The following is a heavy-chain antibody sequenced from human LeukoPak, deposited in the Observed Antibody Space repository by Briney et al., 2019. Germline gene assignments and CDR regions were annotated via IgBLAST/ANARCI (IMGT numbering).Heavy chain of an antibody. CDR1: GGSFSGYY. CDR2: INHSGST. V-gene: IGHV4-34*01. CDR3: ARLGYCSYTTCPPPYFYMDV. Sequence: SETLSLTCAVYGGSFSGYYWTWIRQPPGKGLEWIGEINHSGSTNYIPSLKSRVTVSVDTSKNQFSLKLSSVTAADTAVYYCARLGYCSYTTCPPPYFYMDVWGKGTTVTVSS. J-gene: IGHJ6*03. D-gene: IGHD2-2*01.